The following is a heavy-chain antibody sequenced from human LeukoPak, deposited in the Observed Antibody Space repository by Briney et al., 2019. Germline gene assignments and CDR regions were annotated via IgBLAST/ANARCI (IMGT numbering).Heavy chain of an antibody. Sequence: ASVKVSCKASGYTFTGYYMHWVRQAPGQGLEWMGWINPNSGSTNYAQKFQGRVTMTRDTSISTAYMELSRLRSDDTAVYYCARGDNWNDDLDYWGQGTLVTVSS. CDR1: GYTFTGYY. CDR3: ARGDNWNDDLDY. CDR2: INPNSGST. J-gene: IGHJ4*02. D-gene: IGHD1-1*01. V-gene: IGHV1-2*02.